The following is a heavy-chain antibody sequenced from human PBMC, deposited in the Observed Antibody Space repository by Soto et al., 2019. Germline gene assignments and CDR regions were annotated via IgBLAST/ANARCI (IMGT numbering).Heavy chain of an antibody. CDR2: IYSGGST. J-gene: IGHJ4*02. Sequence: GGSLRLSCAASGFTVSSNYMSWVRQAPGKGLEWVSVIYSGGSTYYADSVKGRFTISRDNSKNTLYLQMNSLRAEDTAVYYCASLKMALYYFDYWGQGTLVTVSS. CDR1: GFTVSSNY. CDR3: ASLKMALYYFDY. V-gene: IGHV3-53*01.